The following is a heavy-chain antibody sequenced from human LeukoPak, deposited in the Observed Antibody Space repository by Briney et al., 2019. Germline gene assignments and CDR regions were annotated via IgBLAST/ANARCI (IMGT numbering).Heavy chain of an antibody. Sequence: GASVKVSCKASGYTFTSYYMHWVRQAPEQGLEWMGIINPSGGSTTYAQKFQGRVTMTRDTSTSTVYMELSSLRSEDTAVYYCARAYYHDSSDYYFPLDYWGQGTLVTVSS. CDR2: INPSGGST. J-gene: IGHJ4*02. D-gene: IGHD3-22*01. V-gene: IGHV1-46*01. CDR1: GYTFTSYY. CDR3: ARAYYHDSSDYYFPLDY.